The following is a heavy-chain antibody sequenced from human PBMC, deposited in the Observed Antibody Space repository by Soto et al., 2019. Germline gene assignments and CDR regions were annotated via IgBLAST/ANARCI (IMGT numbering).Heavy chain of an antibody. CDR3: ARDRGTYGMDV. J-gene: IGHJ6*02. V-gene: IGHV1-18*01. CDR2: ISAYNGNT. CDR1: GYTFTSYG. Sequence: QVPLVQSGAEVKKPGASVKVSCKASGYTFTSYGISWVRQAPGQGVEWMGWISAYNGNTNYAQKLQGRVTMTTDTAASTADMELRSMKSDDTAVYNCARDRGTYGMDVWGQGTTVPVSS.